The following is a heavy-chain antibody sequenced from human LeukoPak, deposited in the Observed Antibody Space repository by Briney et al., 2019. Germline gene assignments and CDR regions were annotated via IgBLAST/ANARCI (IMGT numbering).Heavy chain of an antibody. CDR3: ARNPRYYSDTSGYYPFDY. CDR1: GGTLSTSA. Sequence: ASVTVSCKTSGGTLSTSAINWVRQAPGQGLEWMGGIIPMFGRTNYAQKFQGRVTITTDESTSTAYMELRSLRSEDTAVYYCARNPRYYSDTSGYYPFDYWGQGTLVTVSS. D-gene: IGHD3-22*01. V-gene: IGHV1-69*05. CDR2: IIPMFGRT. J-gene: IGHJ4*02.